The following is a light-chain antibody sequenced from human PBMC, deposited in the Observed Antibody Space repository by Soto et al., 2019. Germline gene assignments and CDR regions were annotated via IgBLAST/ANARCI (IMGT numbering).Light chain of an antibody. CDR1: SSDIGGYNF. CDR2: EVT. V-gene: IGLV2-8*01. J-gene: IGLJ1*01. CDR3: SSYAGSNFWYV. Sequence: QSALTQPPSASGSPGQSVTISCTGTSSDIGGYNFVSWHQHRPGKAPKLMIFEVTKRPSGVPDRFSGSKSGNTASLTVSGLQAEDEADYYCSSYAGSNFWYVFGTGTKVTVL.